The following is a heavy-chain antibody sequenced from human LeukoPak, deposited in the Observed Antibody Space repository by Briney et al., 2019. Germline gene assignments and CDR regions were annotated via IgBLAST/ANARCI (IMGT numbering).Heavy chain of an antibody. CDR1: GDKVSSNSAA. V-gene: IGHV6-1*01. D-gene: IGHD2-15*01. CDR3: AREEVVVAGTHYYGMDV. J-gene: IGHJ6*02. Sequence: SQTLSLTCAISGDKVSSNSAAWSWIRQSPSRGLEWLGRTDYRSKWYNDYAGSVKSRIIINPDTSKNQFSLQLNSVTPEDTAVYYCAREEVVVAGTHYYGMDVWGQGTTVTVSS. CDR2: TDYRSKWYN.